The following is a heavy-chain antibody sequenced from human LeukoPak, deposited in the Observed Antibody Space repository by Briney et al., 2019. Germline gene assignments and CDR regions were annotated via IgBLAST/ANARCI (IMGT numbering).Heavy chain of an antibody. D-gene: IGHD6-13*01. V-gene: IGHV3-23*01. CDR1: GFTFSSYA. J-gene: IGHJ3*02. CDR2: ISGSGGST. CDR3: ARDQRGVRIAAAGYDAFDI. Sequence: PGGSLRLSCAASGFTFSSYAMSWVRQAPGKGLEWVSAISGSGGSTYYADSVKGRFTISRDNSKNTLYLQMNSLRAEDTAVYYCARDQRGVRIAAAGYDAFDIWGQGTMVTVSS.